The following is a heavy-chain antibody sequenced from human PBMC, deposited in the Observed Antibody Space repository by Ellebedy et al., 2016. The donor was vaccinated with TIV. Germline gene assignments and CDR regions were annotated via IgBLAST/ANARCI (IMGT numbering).Heavy chain of an antibody. CDR2: ISTSRTFSSSYT. D-gene: IGHD2-15*01. V-gene: IGHV3-21*04. Sequence: GESLKISCAASGFPFSGYTMNWVRQAPGKGLEWVSSISTSRTFSSSYTYYADSVKGRFTISRDNSKNTLYLQMNSLRAEDTAVYYCAKDQAANWFDPWGQGTLVTVSS. CDR3: AKDQAANWFDP. CDR1: GFPFSGYT. J-gene: IGHJ5*02.